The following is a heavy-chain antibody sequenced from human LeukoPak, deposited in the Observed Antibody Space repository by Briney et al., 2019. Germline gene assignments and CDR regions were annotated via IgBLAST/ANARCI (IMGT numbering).Heavy chain of an antibody. J-gene: IGHJ3*02. CDR3: ASTQPRLYHDILTGYYPDAFDI. CDR2: IYYSGST. Sequence: PSETLSLTCTVSGGSISSYYWSWIRQPPGKGLEWIGYIYYSGSTNYNPSLKSRVTISVDTSKNQFSLKLSSVTAADTAVYYCASTQPRLYHDILTGYYPDAFDIWGQGTMVTVSS. D-gene: IGHD3-9*01. V-gene: IGHV4-59*01. CDR1: GGSISSYY.